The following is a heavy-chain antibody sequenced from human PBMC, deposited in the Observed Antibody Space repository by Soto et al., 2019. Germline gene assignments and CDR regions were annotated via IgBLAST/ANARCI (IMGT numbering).Heavy chain of an antibody. D-gene: IGHD6-13*01. CDR2: INPSGGST. J-gene: IGHJ6*02. V-gene: IGHV1-46*01. Sequence: QVQLVQSGAEVKRPGASVKVFCKASGYTFTSYYIHWVRQAPGQGLEWMGIINPSGGSTSYPQKFQGRVTMTREASTSTVYMELSSLRSEDTAVFYCARDRGRAAAGEYYYYGMDVWGQGTTVTVSS. CDR1: GYTFTSYY. CDR3: ARDRGRAAAGEYYYYGMDV.